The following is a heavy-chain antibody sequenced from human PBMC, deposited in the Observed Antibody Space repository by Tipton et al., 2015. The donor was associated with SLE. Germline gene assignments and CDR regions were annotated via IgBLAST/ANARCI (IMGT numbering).Heavy chain of an antibody. D-gene: IGHD2-15*01. J-gene: IGHJ4*02. CDR3: SRGWATPDY. CDR1: GFTFSNFW. Sequence: SLRLSCAASGFTFSNFWMTWVRQAPGKGLEWVANINQDGSGKYYVDSVKGRFTISRDNAKNSLYLQMDSLRAEDTAVYYCSRGWATPDYWGQGTLVTVSS. V-gene: IGHV3-7*01. CDR2: INQDGSGK.